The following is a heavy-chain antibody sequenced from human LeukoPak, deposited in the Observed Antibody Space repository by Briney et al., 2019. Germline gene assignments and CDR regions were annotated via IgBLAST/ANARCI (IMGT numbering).Heavy chain of an antibody. Sequence: YPSQTLSLTCTVSGGSISSGGYYWSWIRQHPGKGLEWIGYIYYSGSTYYNPALKSRVTISLDTSKNQFSLKLSSVTAADTAVYYCARYRDRDGYIYWGQGTLVTVSS. D-gene: IGHD5-24*01. J-gene: IGHJ4*02. CDR1: GGSISSGGYY. CDR2: IYYSGST. V-gene: IGHV4-31*03. CDR3: ARYRDRDGYIY.